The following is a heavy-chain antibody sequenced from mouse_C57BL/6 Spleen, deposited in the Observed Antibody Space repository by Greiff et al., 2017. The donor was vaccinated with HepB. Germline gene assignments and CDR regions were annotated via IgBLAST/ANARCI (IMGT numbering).Heavy chain of an antibody. V-gene: IGHV1-7*01. Sequence: VKVVESGAELAKPGASVKLSCKASGYTFTSYWMHWVKQRPGQGLEWIGYINPSSGYTKYNQKFKDKATLTADKSSSTAYMQLSSLTYEDSAVYYCARSYSNYEAWFAYWGQGTLVTVSA. CDR2: INPSSGYT. CDR1: GYTFTSYW. CDR3: ARSYSNYEAWFAY. J-gene: IGHJ3*01. D-gene: IGHD2-5*01.